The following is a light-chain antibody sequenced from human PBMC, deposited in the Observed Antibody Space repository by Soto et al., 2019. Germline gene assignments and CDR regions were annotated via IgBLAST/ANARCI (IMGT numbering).Light chain of an antibody. CDR3: QQYNSYRLT. CDR1: QSISSW. Sequence: DIQMTQSPSTLSASVGDRVTITCRASQSISSWLAWYQQKPGKAPKLLIYKASSLESGVPSRFSDSGSGTEFTLTISSLQPDDFATYYCQQYNSYRLTFGGGTKVDIK. J-gene: IGKJ4*01. CDR2: KAS. V-gene: IGKV1-5*03.